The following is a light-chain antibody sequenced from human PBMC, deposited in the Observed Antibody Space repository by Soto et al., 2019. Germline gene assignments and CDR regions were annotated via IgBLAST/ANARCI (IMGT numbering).Light chain of an antibody. J-gene: IGKJ2*01. Sequence: EIVLTQSTATLSVSPGERATLSCRASQSVNQKLGWYQQKPGQAPRLLIYVASYRATGIPARFSGSGSGTEYTLTISNLQAEDFAGYYCQQFNNCPHTFGQGTRLEIK. V-gene: IGKV3-15*01. CDR1: QSVNQK. CDR3: QQFNNCPHT. CDR2: VAS.